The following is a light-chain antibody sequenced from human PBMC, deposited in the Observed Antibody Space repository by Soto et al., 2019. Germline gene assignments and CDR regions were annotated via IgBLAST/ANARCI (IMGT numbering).Light chain of an antibody. CDR3: PSYDNRLSAYV. J-gene: IGLJ1*01. V-gene: IGLV1-40*01. CDR1: SSDIGAGSE. Sequence: QSVLTQPPSLSGAPGQRVTISCTGSSSDIGAGSEVHWYQQLPGTAPKLLIFGSTNRPSGVPDRFSGSKSATSASLAITGLQAEDEADYYCPSYDNRLSAYVFGTGTKLTVL. CDR2: GST.